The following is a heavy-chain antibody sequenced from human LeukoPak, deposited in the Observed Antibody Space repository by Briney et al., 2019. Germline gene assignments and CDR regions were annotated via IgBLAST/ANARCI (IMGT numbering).Heavy chain of an antibody. J-gene: IGHJ4*02. Sequence: ASVKVSCKASGYTFTGYYMHWVRQAPGQGLEWMGWINPNSGGTNYAQKFQGRVTMTRDTSISTAYMELSRLRSDDTAVYYCARVAAAAAPYFDYWGQGTLVTVSS. CDR3: ARVAAAAAPYFDY. D-gene: IGHD6-13*01. V-gene: IGHV1-2*02. CDR2: INPNSGGT. CDR1: GYTFTGYY.